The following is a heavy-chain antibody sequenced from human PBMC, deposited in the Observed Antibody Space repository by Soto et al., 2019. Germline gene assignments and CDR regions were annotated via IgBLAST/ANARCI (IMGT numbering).Heavy chain of an antibody. CDR2: IIPIFRTS. CDR3: AREDIVVVQPARHYYYYGMDV. J-gene: IGHJ6*02. V-gene: IGHV1-69*01. CDR1: GGTFSNKA. Sequence: QVQLVQSGAEVKKPGSSVKVSCKASGGTFSNKAISWVRQAPGQGLEWMGGIIPIFRTSNDPQKFQGRVTISADESTTTAYMELSSLRSEDTAVYYCAREDIVVVQPARHYYYYGMDVWGQGTKVTVSS. D-gene: IGHD2-2*01.